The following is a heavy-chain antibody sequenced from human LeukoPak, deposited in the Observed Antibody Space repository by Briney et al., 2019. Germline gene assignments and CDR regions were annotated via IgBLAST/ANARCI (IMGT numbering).Heavy chain of an antibody. CDR2: ISGSGGST. Sequence: GGSLRLSCAASGFTFSSYAMSWVRQAPGKGLEWVSAISGSGGSTYYADSVKGRFTISRDNSKNTLYLQMNSLRAEDTAVYYCAKDSSGLLWFGELLRLFDYWGQGTLVTVSS. CDR1: GFTFSSYA. CDR3: AKDSSGLLWFGELLRLFDY. V-gene: IGHV3-23*01. J-gene: IGHJ4*02. D-gene: IGHD3-10*01.